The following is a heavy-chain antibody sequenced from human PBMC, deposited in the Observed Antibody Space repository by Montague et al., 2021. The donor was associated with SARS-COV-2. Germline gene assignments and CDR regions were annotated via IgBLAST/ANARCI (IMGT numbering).Heavy chain of an antibody. J-gene: IGHJ3*02. D-gene: IGHD2-2*01. V-gene: IGHV4-34*01. Sequence: SETLSHTCAVSGGSFSNYYWSWIRRPPRQGLEWIWVVNQSGTTIYNPSVKIRVTISEYTSTNQFYLWLHSVTAADAAVYYCARGRRPVVVPGAGPAGRAFDIWGQGTMVTVSS. CDR3: ARGRRPVVVPGAGPAGRAFDI. CDR2: VNQSGTT. CDR1: GGSFSNYY.